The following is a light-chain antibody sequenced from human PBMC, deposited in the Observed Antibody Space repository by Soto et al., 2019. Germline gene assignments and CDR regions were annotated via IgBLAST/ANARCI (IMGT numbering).Light chain of an antibody. V-gene: IGLV2-23*01. CDR3: CSYAGSSTPSFV. CDR1: SSDVGSYNL. Sequence: QSALTQPASVSGSPGQSITISCTGTSSDVGSYNLVSWYQQHPGKAPKLMIYEGSKRPSGVSNRFSCSKSGNTASLTISGLQAEDEADYYCCSYAGSSTPSFVFGTGTKLTVL. J-gene: IGLJ1*01. CDR2: EGS.